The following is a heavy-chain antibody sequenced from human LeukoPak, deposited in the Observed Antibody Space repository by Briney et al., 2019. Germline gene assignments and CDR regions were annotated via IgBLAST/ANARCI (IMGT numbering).Heavy chain of an antibody. V-gene: IGHV4-59*08. CDR3: ARHGGGGESYPRVFDY. J-gene: IGHJ4*02. D-gene: IGHD1-26*01. CDR2: IYYSGST. Sequence: PSETLSLTCTVSGGSISPYYWSWIRQPPGKGLEWIGYIYYSGSTNYNPSLNSRVTISVDTSKNQSSLKLSSMTAADTAVHYCARHGGGGESYPRVFDYWGRGNLVTVSS. CDR1: GGSISPYY.